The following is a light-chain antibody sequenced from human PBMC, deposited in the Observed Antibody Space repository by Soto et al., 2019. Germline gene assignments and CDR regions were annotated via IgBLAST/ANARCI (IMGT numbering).Light chain of an antibody. CDR2: RAS. Sequence: EIVMTPSPATLSVSPGERATLCCRASQSVYSNVAWYQQRPGQAPRLLIYRASTRATGIPARFSGSGSGTEFTLTISRLQSEDFAVYYCQHYQNLWAFGQGTKVDIK. V-gene: IGKV3-15*01. CDR1: QSVYSN. J-gene: IGKJ1*01. CDR3: QHYQNLWA.